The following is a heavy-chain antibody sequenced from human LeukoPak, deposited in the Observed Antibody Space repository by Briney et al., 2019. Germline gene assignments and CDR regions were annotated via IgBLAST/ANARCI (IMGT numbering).Heavy chain of an antibody. Sequence: ASVKVSCKVSGYTLTELSMHWVRQAPGKGLEWMGGFDPEDGETIYAQKFQGRVTMTEDTSTDTAYMELSSLRSEDTAVYYCARDGWPTYYYDSSGQPDYGMDVWGQGTTVTVSS. CDR1: GYTLTELS. CDR2: FDPEDGET. J-gene: IGHJ6*02. V-gene: IGHV1-24*01. CDR3: ARDGWPTYYYDSSGQPDYGMDV. D-gene: IGHD3-22*01.